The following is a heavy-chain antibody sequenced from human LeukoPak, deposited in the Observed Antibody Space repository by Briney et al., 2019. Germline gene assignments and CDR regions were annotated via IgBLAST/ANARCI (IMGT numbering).Heavy chain of an antibody. CDR2: IKQDGSDK. V-gene: IGHV3-7*01. D-gene: IGHD2-2*01. J-gene: IGHJ6*03. CDR1: GFSFSGYW. Sequence: GGSLRLSCAASGFSFSGYWITWVRQAPGKGPEWVANIKQDGSDKNYVDSVKGRFTISRDNAKNSLYLQMNSLRAEDTAVYYCARSSAIAYYYMDVWGKGTTVTVSS. CDR3: ARSSAIAYYYMDV.